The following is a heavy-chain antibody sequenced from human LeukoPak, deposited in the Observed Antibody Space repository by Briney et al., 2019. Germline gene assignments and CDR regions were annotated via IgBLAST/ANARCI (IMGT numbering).Heavy chain of an antibody. J-gene: IGHJ5*02. CDR2: IGTAGDT. D-gene: IGHD3-10*01. V-gene: IGHV3-13*01. CDR3: ARARRVRGVIMLDP. CDR1: GFTFSSYD. Sequence: PGGSLRLSCAASGFTFSSYDMHWVRQATGKGLEWVSAIGTAGDTYYPGSVKGRFTISGENAKNSLYLQMNSLRAGDTAVYYCARARRVRGVIMLDPWGQGTLVTVSS.